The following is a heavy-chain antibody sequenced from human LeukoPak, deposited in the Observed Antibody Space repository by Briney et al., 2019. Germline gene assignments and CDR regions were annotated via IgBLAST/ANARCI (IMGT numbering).Heavy chain of an antibody. J-gene: IGHJ4*02. Sequence: KPSETLSLTCAVYGGSFSGYYWSWIRQPPGKGLEWIGEINHSGSTNYNPSLKSRVTISVDTSKNQFSLKLSSVTAADTAVYYCARGLRRDGYNYWGQGTLVTVSS. CDR3: ARGLRRDGYNY. CDR1: GGSFSGYY. V-gene: IGHV4-34*01. CDR2: INHSGST. D-gene: IGHD5-24*01.